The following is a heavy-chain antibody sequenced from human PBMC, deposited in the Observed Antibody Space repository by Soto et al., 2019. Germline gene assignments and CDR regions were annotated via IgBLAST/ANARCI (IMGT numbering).Heavy chain of an antibody. D-gene: IGHD6-19*01. CDR2: MIPNSGNT. J-gene: IGHJ5*02. CDR1: GYIFTSYD. V-gene: IGHV1-8*01. CDR3: ARGSSAWYDP. Sequence: QVQLVQSGAEVKKPGASVKVSCKASGYIFTSYDINWVRQATGQGLEWMGWMIPNSGNTAYAQKFQGRVSMTRNISISTAYMELTSLTSEDTAVYYCARGSSAWYDPWGQGTLVTVSP.